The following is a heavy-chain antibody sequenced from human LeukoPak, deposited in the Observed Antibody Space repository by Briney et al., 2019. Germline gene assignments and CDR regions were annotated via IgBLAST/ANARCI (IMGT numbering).Heavy chain of an antibody. Sequence: SETLSLTCTVSGGSISSHYWSWIRQSPGKGLEWIGYIYYSGSTNYNPSLKSRVTISVDTSKNQFSLKLSSVTAADTAVYYCARDPSYYGSGSYSGFDIWGQGTMVTVSS. CDR2: IYYSGST. V-gene: IGHV4-59*11. CDR3: ARDPSYYGSGSYSGFDI. CDR1: GGSISSHY. J-gene: IGHJ3*02. D-gene: IGHD3-10*01.